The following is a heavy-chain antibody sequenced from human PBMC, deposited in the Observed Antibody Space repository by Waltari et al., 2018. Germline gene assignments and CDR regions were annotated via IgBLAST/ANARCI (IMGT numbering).Heavy chain of an antibody. CDR1: GGPFSSYA. V-gene: IGHV1-69*01. D-gene: IGHD6-13*01. CDR2: IIPIFGTA. Sequence: QVQLVQSGAEVKKPGSSVKVSCKASGGPFSSYALSWVRPATGQGLEWMGGIIPIFGTANYAQKFQGRVTITADESTSTAYMELSSLRSEDTAVYYCARDRTYSSKSGDAFDIWGQGTMVTVSS. J-gene: IGHJ3*02. CDR3: ARDRTYSSKSGDAFDI.